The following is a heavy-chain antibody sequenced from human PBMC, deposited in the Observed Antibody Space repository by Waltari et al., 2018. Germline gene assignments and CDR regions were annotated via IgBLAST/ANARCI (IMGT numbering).Heavy chain of an antibody. D-gene: IGHD3-22*01. CDR3: ARHFTPSSDDSSGYPDR. CDR1: GCSLSSSSYY. V-gene: IGHV4-39*01. J-gene: IGHJ5*02. CDR2: ISYTGST. Sequence: QLQLQESGPGLVLPSETLSLPCSVSGCSLSSSSYYWGWIRPPLGRGLEWIGSISYTGSTYYNPSLESRITISVDTSKNQFSLKLRSVTAADTAVYYCARHFTPSSDDSSGYPDRWGQGTLVTVSS.